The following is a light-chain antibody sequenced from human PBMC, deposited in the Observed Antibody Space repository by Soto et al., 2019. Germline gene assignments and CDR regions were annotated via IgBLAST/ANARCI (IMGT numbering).Light chain of an antibody. Sequence: VLTQSPDTLSVSPGETVTFACRANQALGTPYMAWFQAKPGLPPKLLIHQSSLRLPGVAARFIGSGSGSDFSLTISRVEPEDSAMYYCQQYSRTPFTFGQGTNLEIK. J-gene: IGKJ2*01. V-gene: IGKV3D-20*01. CDR1: QALGTPY. CDR2: QSS. CDR3: QQYSRTPFT.